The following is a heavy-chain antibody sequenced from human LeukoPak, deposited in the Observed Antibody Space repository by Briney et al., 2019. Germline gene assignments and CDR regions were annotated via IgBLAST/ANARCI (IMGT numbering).Heavy chain of an antibody. Sequence: PGRSLRLSCAASGFTFSSYSMNWVRQAPGKGLEWVSSISSSSSYIYYADSVKGRFTISRDNAKNSLYLQMNSLRAEDTAVYYCARGNHYEFRAGRYYYYGMDVWGQGTTVTVSS. V-gene: IGHV3-21*01. CDR2: ISSSSSYI. CDR1: GFTFSSYS. CDR3: ARGNHYEFRAGRYYYYGMDV. D-gene: IGHD3-3*01. J-gene: IGHJ6*02.